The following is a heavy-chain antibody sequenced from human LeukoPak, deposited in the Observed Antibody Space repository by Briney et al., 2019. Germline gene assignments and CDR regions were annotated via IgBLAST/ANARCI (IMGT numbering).Heavy chain of an antibody. Sequence: SGTLSLTCAVSGGSISSSNWWSWVRQPPGKGLEWIGEIYHSGSTNYNPSLKSRVTISVDTSKNQFSLKLSSVTAADTAVYYCARARFGLTNAFDIWGQGTMVTVSS. CDR3: ARARFGLTNAFDI. J-gene: IGHJ3*02. CDR2: IYHSGST. V-gene: IGHV4-4*02. CDR1: GGSISSSNW. D-gene: IGHD3/OR15-3a*01.